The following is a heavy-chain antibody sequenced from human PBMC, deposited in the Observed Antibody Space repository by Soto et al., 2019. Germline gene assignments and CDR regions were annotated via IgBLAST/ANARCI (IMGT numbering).Heavy chain of an antibody. D-gene: IGHD3-22*01. Sequence: SETLSLTCTVSGGSISSGGYYWSWIRQHPGKGLEWIGYIYYSGSTYYNPSLKSRVTISVDTSKNQFSLKLSSVTAADTAVYYCARDQSGLTAAFDIWGQGTMVTVSS. CDR2: IYYSGST. CDR1: GGSISSGGYY. V-gene: IGHV4-31*03. J-gene: IGHJ3*02. CDR3: ARDQSGLTAAFDI.